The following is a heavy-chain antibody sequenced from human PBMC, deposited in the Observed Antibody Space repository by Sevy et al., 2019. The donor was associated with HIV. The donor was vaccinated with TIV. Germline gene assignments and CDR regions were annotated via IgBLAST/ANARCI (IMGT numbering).Heavy chain of an antibody. CDR3: ARGNDFWSGYPDPYYFDY. CDR1: GFTFSSYS. V-gene: IGHV3-21*01. Sequence: GGSLRLSCAASGFTFSSYSMNCVRQAPGKGLEWVSSISSSSSYIYYADSVKGRFTISRDNAKNSLYLQMNSLRAEDTAVYYCARGNDFWSGYPDPYYFDYWGQGTLVTVSS. J-gene: IGHJ4*02. D-gene: IGHD3-3*01. CDR2: ISSSSSYI.